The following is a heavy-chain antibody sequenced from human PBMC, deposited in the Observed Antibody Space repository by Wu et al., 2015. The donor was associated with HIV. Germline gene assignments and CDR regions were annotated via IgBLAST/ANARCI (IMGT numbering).Heavy chain of an antibody. J-gene: IGHJ4*02. D-gene: IGHD3-3*01. CDR3: ARASITGFGVVSSGGFDY. CDR2: INPSGGST. V-gene: IGHV1-46*03. CDR1: GYTFTSYY. Sequence: QVQLVQSGAEVKKPGASVKVSCKASGYTFTSYYMHWVRQAPGQGLEWMGIINPSGGSTSYAQKFQGRVTMTRDTSTSTVYMELSSLRSEDTAVYYCARASITGFGVVSSGGFDYWGQGTLVTVSS.